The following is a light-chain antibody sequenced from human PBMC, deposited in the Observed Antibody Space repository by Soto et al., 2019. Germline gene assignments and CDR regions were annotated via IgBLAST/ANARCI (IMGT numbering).Light chain of an antibody. CDR3: QQYNNWPASLT. Sequence: EIVMTQSPATQSVSPGERATLSGRVSQSVRSNLAWYHQKPGQAPRLLIYGASTRATGIPARFSGSGSGTEFTLTISSLQSEDFAVYYCQQYNNWPASLTFGGGTRVEIK. V-gene: IGKV3-15*01. CDR2: GAS. J-gene: IGKJ4*01. CDR1: QSVRSN.